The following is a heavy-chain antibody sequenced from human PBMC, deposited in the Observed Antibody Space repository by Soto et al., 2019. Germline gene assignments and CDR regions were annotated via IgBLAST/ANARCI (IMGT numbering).Heavy chain of an antibody. CDR1: GGSFSGYY. CDR2: INHSGST. V-gene: IGHV4-34*01. Sequence: SETLSLTCAVYGGSFSGYYWSWIRQPPGKGLEWIGEINHSGSTNYNPSLKSRVTISVDTSKNQFSLKLSSVTAADTAVYYCARNSPTRVTTVTNEGRWFDPWGQGTLVTVSS. D-gene: IGHD4-17*01. J-gene: IGHJ5*02. CDR3: ARNSPTRVTTVTNEGRWFDP.